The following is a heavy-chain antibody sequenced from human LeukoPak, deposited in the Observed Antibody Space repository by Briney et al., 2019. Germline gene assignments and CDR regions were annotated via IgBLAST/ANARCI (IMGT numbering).Heavy chain of an antibody. CDR1: GGAFSGYY. Sequence: SETLSLTCAVYGGAFSGYYWSWIRQPPGKGLEWIGEINHSGSTNYNPSLKSRVTISVDTSKNQFSLKLSSVTAADTAVYYCARDRYCSSSSCHPDAFDIWGQGTMVTVSS. D-gene: IGHD2-2*01. J-gene: IGHJ3*02. CDR3: ARDRYCSSSSCHPDAFDI. V-gene: IGHV4-34*01. CDR2: INHSGST.